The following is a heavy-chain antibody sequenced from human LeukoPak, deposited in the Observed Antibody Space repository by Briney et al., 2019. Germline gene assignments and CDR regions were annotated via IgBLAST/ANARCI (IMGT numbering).Heavy chain of an antibody. CDR3: ARSFWSGYYAPQEY. D-gene: IGHD3-3*01. CDR2: ISSSGSTI. Sequence: GGSLRLSCAASGFTFSDYYMSWIRQAPGKGLEGVSYISSSGSTIYYADSVKGRFTISRDNAKNSLYLQMNSLRAEDTAVYYCARSFWSGYYAPQEYWGQGTLVTVSS. V-gene: IGHV3-11*04. J-gene: IGHJ4*02. CDR1: GFTFSDYY.